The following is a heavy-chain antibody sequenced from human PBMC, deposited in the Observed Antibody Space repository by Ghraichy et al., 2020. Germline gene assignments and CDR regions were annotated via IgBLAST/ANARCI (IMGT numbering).Heavy chain of an antibody. CDR2: ISYDGSNK. CDR3: ACEGGSGTHLPDY. V-gene: IGHV3-30*04. Sequence: GESLNISCAASGFTFSSYAMHWVRQAPGKGLEWVAVISYDGSNKYYADSVKGRFTISRDNSKNTLYLQMNSLRAEDTAVYYCACEGGSGTHLPDYWGQGTLVTVSS. J-gene: IGHJ4*02. CDR1: GFTFSSYA. D-gene: IGHD3-10*01.